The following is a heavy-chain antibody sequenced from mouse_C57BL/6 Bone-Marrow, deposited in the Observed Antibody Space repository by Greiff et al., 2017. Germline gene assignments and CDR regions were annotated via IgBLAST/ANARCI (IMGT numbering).Heavy chain of an antibody. CDR2: IDPSDSYT. V-gene: IGHV1-59*01. J-gene: IGHJ1*03. CDR1: GYTFTSYW. D-gene: IGHD1-3*01. CDR3: AREWSNYWYFDV. Sequence: QVQLQQPGAELVRPGTSVKLSCKASGYTFTSYWMHWVKQRPGQGLEWIGVIDPSDSYTNYNQKFKGKATLTVDTSSSTAYMQLSSLTSEDSAVYYCAREWSNYWYFDVWGTGTTVTVSS.